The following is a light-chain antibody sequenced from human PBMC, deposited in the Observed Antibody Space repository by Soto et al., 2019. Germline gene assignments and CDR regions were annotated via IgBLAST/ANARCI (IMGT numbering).Light chain of an antibody. J-gene: IGKJ1*01. CDR1: QSVSSN. V-gene: IGKV3-15*01. CDR2: GAS. CDR3: QQYNNWPPGT. Sequence: EIVLTQSPATLSVSPGERATISCRASQSVSSNLAWYQQKPSQAPRLLTYGASTRATGIPARFSGSGSGTEFTLTISSLQSEDFAVYYCQQYNNWPPGTFGQGTKVDIK.